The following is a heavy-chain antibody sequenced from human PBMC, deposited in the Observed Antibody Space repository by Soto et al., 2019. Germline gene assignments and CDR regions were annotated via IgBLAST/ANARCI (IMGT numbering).Heavy chain of an antibody. CDR3: AKGGEGYCSGTSCLYHMDA. J-gene: IGHJ6*03. V-gene: IGHV3-23*01. CDR1: GFTFSSYA. CDR2: ISESGST. D-gene: IGHD2-15*01. Sequence: GGSLRLSCAASGFTFSSYAMSWVRQAPGKGLEWVSTISESGSTYYADSVKGRFTISRDISKNTLYVQMSSLRAEDTAVYYCAKGGEGYCSGTSCLYHMDAWGKGTTVTVSS.